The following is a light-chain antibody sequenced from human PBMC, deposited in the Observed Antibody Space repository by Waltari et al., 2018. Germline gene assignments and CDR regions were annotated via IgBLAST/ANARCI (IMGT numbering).Light chain of an antibody. CDR1: QSVSSY. V-gene: IGKV3-11*01. Sequence: EVVLTQSPATLSLSPGERATLSCRASQSVSSYLAWYQQKPGQVPRLLIYDASIRATCIPARFSGSGSGTDFALIISSLEPEDFAVYYCQQYSNWPGTFGQGTKVEIK. J-gene: IGKJ1*01. CDR3: QQYSNWPGT. CDR2: DAS.